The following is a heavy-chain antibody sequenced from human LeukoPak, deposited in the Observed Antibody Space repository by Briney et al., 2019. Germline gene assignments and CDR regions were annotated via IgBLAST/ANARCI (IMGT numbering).Heavy chain of an antibody. CDR3: AKYSFLGYCTNGVCTEFDY. D-gene: IGHD2-8*01. CDR1: GFTFSSYA. V-gene: IGHV3-23*01. CDR2: ISGSGGST. J-gene: IGHJ4*02. Sequence: PGGSRRLSCAASGFTFSSYAMSWVRQAPGKGLEWVSAISGSGGSTYYADSVKGRFTISRDNSKNTLYLQMNSLRAEDTAVYYCAKYSFLGYCTNGVCTEFDYWGQGTLVTVSS.